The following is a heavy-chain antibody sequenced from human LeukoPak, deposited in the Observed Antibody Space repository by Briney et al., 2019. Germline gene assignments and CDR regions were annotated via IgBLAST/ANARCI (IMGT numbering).Heavy chain of an antibody. CDR2: IKQDGSEM. CDR3: SRLVRSGSYPYYYYAMDF. J-gene: IGHJ6*02. D-gene: IGHD1-26*01. CDR1: GFTFGDYA. Sequence: GGSLRLSCTASGFTFGDYAMSWVRQAPGKGLEWVANIKQDGSEMFYVDSVKGGFTISRDNGKNSLYLQMNSMRAEDTAVYYCSRLVRSGSYPYYYYAMDFWGQGTTVTVSS. V-gene: IGHV3-7*01.